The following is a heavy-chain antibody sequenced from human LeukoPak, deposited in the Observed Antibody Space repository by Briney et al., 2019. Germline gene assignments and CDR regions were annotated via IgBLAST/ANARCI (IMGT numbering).Heavy chain of an antibody. CDR3: ARAGPRGGAVAGTGYFQH. CDR1: GYTFTGYY. D-gene: IGHD6-19*01. CDR2: INPNSGDT. V-gene: IGHV1-2*02. Sequence: ASVKVSCKASGYTFTGYYMHWVRQAPGQGLEWMGLINPNSGDTKYAQKFQGGVTMTRDTSISTAYMDLSSLRSDDTAVYYCARAGPRGGAVAGTGYFQHWGQGTLVTLSS. J-gene: IGHJ1*01.